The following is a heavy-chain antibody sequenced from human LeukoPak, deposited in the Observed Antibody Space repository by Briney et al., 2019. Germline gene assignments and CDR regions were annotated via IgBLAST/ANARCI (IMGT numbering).Heavy chain of an antibody. CDR1: GFTFSSYA. CDR3: ASPYCSGGSCGFDY. CDR2: ISYDGSNK. D-gene: IGHD2-15*01. Sequence: PGGSLRLSCAASGFTFSSYAMHWVRQAPGKGLEWVAVISYDGSNKHYADSVKGRFTISRDNSKNTLYLQMNSLRAEDTAVYYCASPYCSGGSCGFDYWGQGTLVTVSS. V-gene: IGHV3-30-3*01. J-gene: IGHJ4*02.